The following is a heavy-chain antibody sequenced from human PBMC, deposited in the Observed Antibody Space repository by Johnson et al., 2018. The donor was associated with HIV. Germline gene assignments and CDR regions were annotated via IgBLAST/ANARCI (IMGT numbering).Heavy chain of an antibody. CDR1: GFTFHKYA. CDR3: ARDVKGAFDI. CDR2: ISWDSFTI. Sequence: VQLVESGGGLVQPGRSLRLSCAASGFTFHKYAMHWVRQTPGQGLDWVSGISWDSFTIGYADSVKCRFTISRDNGKNSLYLQMNSLSAEDTALNYCARDVKGAFDIWGQGTMVTVSS. J-gene: IGHJ3*02. V-gene: IGHV3-9*01.